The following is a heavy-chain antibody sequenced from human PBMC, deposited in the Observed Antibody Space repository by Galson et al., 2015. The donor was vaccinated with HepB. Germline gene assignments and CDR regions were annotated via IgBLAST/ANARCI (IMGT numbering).Heavy chain of an antibody. Sequence: SLRLSCAASGFTVSSMYMSWVRQAPGKGLEWVSVIYSGGKTYYSESVQGWVTMTRDTSISTAYMELSRLRSDDTAVYYCARGGGVWEPAGGNYYYYGMDVWGQGTTVTVSS. V-gene: IGHV3-53*05. D-gene: IGHD1-14*01. CDR3: ARGGGVWEPAGGNYYYYGMDV. J-gene: IGHJ6*02. CDR2: IYSGGKT. CDR1: GFTVSSMY.